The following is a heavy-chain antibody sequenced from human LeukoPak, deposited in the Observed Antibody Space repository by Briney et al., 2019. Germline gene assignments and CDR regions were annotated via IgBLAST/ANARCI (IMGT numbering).Heavy chain of an antibody. J-gene: IGHJ6*02. V-gene: IGHV4-59*01. D-gene: IGHD2-15*01. CDR2: IYYSGST. CDR1: GGSISSYY. Sequence: PSDTLSLTCTVSGGSISSYYWSWIRQPPGKGLEWIGYIYYSGSTNYNPSLKSRVTISVDTSKNQFSLKLSSVTAADTAVYYCARDRIGGMDVWGQGTTVTVSS. CDR3: ARDRIGGMDV.